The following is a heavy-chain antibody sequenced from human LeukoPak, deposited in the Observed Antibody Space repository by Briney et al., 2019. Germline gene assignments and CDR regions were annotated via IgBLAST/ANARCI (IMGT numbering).Heavy chain of an antibody. D-gene: IGHD3-10*01. V-gene: IGHV1-2*02. CDR2: INPNSGGT. CDR1: GGTFSSYA. CDR3: ARGSTYYYGSGSPDFDY. Sequence: ASVKVSCKASGGTFSSYAISWVRQAPGQGLEWMGWINPNSGGTNYAQKFQGRVTMTRDTSISTAYMELSRLRSDDTAVYYCARGSTYYYGSGSPDFDYWGQGTLVTVSS. J-gene: IGHJ4*02.